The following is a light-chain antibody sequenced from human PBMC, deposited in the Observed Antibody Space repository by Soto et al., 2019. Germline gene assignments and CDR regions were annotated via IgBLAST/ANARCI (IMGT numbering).Light chain of an antibody. J-gene: IGKJ1*01. CDR1: QRLLNRNGYNY. V-gene: IGKV2-30*01. CDR3: MQGTQWPWT. CDR2: KLS. Sequence: VLTQSPLSLPVTPGDPSSISCISSQRLLNRNGYNYLDWFVQKPGQSPRRLIYKLSERDSGAPDRFSGSGSGTDFTLKISKVEAEDVAVYYCMQGTQWPWTFGQGTKVDIK.